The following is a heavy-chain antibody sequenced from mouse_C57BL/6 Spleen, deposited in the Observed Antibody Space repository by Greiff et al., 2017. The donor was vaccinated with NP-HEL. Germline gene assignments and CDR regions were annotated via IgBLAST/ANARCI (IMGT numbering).Heavy chain of an antibody. V-gene: IGHV5-17*01. CDR2: ISSGSSTI. J-gene: IGHJ3*01. Sequence: EVQVVESGGGLVKPGGSLKLSCAASGFTFSDYGMHWVRQAPEKGLEWVAYISSGSSTIYSADTVKGRFTLSRDNAKNTLFLQMTSLRSEDTAMYYGARAELLRGEGFAYWGQGTLVTVSA. D-gene: IGHD1-1*01. CDR3: ARAELLRGEGFAY. CDR1: GFTFSDYG.